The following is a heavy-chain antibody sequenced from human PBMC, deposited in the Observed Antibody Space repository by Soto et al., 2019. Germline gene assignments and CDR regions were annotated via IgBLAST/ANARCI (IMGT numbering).Heavy chain of an antibody. Sequence: GRSLRLSCAASGFTFSSYGMHWVRQAPGKGLEWVAVIWYDGSNKYYADSVKGRFTISRDNSKNTLYLQMNSLRAEDTTVYYCARDDRFWTLDYWGQGTLVTVSS. V-gene: IGHV3-33*01. J-gene: IGHJ4*02. CDR2: IWYDGSNK. D-gene: IGHD3-3*01. CDR1: GFTFSSYG. CDR3: ARDDRFWTLDY.